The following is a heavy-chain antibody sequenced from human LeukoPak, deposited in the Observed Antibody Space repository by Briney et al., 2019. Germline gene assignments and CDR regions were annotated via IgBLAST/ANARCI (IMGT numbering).Heavy chain of an antibody. CDR3: ARRGPTYYYDSSGPIDY. CDR2: IWYDGSNK. J-gene: IGHJ4*02. D-gene: IGHD3-22*01. CDR1: GFPLSHHG. V-gene: IGHV3-33*01. Sequence: GGSLRLSCIASGFPLSHHGMHWVRQPPGKGLEWVAVIWYDGSNKYYADSVKGRFTISRDNSKNTLYLQMNSLRAEDTAVYYCARRGPTYYYDSSGPIDYWGQGTLVTVSS.